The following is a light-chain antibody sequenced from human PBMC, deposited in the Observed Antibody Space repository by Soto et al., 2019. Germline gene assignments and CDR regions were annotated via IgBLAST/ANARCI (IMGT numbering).Light chain of an antibody. Sequence: DIQMTQSPSTLSASVGDRVTITCRASQSISSWLAWYQKKPGKAPKLLIYKASSLESGVPSRFRGSGSGTEFTLTISSLQPDDFASYYCQQYNSYPTFGQGTKVEIK. CDR3: QQYNSYPT. J-gene: IGKJ1*01. V-gene: IGKV1-5*03. CDR2: KAS. CDR1: QSISSW.